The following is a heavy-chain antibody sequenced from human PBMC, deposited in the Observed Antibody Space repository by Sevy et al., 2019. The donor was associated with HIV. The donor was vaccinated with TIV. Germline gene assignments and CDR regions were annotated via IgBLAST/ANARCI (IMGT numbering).Heavy chain of an antibody. D-gene: IGHD3-9*01. CDR2: INPNSGGT. CDR3: ARSYYDILTGYATTGDY. CDR1: GYTFTGYY. V-gene: IGHV1-2*06. Sequence: ASVKVSCKASGYTFTGYYMHWVRQAPGQGLEWMGRINPNSGGTNYAQKFQGRVTMTRDTSISTAYMELSRLRSDDTAAYYCARSYYDILTGYATTGDYWGQGTLVTVSS. J-gene: IGHJ4*02.